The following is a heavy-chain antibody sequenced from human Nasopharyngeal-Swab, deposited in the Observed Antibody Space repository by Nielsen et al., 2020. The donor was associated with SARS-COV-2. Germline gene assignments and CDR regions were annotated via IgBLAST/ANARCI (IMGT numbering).Heavy chain of an antibody. D-gene: IGHD3-22*01. CDR1: GGSISSSSYY. V-gene: IGHV4-39*01. J-gene: IGHJ4*02. CDR3: ASYYDSSGYRED. CDR2: IYYSGST. Sequence: SETLSLTCTVSGGSISSSSYYWGWIRQPPGKGLEWIGSIYYSGSTYYNPSLKSRVTISVDTSKNQFSLKLSSVTAADTAVYYCASYYDSSGYREDWGQGTLVTVSS.